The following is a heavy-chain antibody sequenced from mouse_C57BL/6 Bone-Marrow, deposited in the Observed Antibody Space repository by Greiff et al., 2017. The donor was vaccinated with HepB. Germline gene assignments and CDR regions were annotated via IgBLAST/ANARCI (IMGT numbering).Heavy chain of an antibody. CDR1: GFTFSDYG. Sequence: EVKLMESGGGLVKPGGSLKLSCAASGFTFSDYGMHWVRQAPEKGLEWVAYISSGSSTIYYADTVKGRFTISRDNAKNTLFLQMTSLRSEDTAMYYCARRVYYGNYPLNYYAMDYWGQETSVTVSS. V-gene: IGHV5-17*01. D-gene: IGHD2-1*01. CDR2: ISSGSSTI. J-gene: IGHJ4*01. CDR3: ARRVYYGNYPLNYYAMDY.